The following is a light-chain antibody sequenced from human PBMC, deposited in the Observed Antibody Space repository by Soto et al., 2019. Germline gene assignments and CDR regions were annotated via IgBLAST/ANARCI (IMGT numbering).Light chain of an antibody. J-gene: IGKJ1*01. V-gene: IGKV3-15*01. CDR1: QSVRSN. Sequence: EIVMTQSPAPLSVSPGERATLSCRASQSVRSNLAWYQQKPGQAPRLLIYRASTRATGIPARFSGSGSGTEFTLSIGSLQSEDFAIYYCQQYNTWPPTFGQGTKVDIK. CDR2: RAS. CDR3: QQYNTWPPT.